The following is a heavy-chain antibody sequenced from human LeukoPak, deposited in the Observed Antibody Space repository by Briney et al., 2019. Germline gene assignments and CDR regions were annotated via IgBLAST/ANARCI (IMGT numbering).Heavy chain of an antibody. CDR3: ARRSYDSSGYYYSDDAFDI. V-gene: IGHV4-59*01. CDR1: GGSISSYY. CDR2: IYYSGST. D-gene: IGHD3-22*01. J-gene: IGHJ3*02. Sequence: SETLSLTCTVSGGSISSYYWSWIRQPPGKGLEWIGYIYYSGSTNYNPSLKSRVTISVDTSKNQFSLKLSSVTAADTAVYYCARRSYDSSGYYYSDDAFDIWGQGTMVTVSS.